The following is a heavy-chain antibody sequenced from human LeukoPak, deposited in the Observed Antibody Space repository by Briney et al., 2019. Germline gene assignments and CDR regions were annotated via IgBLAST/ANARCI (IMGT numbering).Heavy chain of an antibody. V-gene: IGHV4-59*02. CDR1: GASVSSYY. J-gene: IGHJ4*02. CDR3: ARGPLDSGYTYFDY. CDR2: FSYSGST. Sequence: PSETLSLTCTVSGASVSSYYWSWIRQPPGKGPEWIGYFSYSGSTNYNPSLKSRVTISVDTSKNQFSLNLSSVTAADTAVYYCARGPLDSGYTYFDYWGQETLVSVAS. D-gene: IGHD5-12*01.